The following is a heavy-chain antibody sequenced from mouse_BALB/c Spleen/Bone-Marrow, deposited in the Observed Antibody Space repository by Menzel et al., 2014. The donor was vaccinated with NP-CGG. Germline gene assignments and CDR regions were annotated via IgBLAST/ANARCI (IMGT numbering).Heavy chain of an antibody. Sequence: SAAAVDFSRYWMGWVRQAPGKGLEWIGEINPDSSTINYTPSLKDKFIISRDNAKNTLYLQMSKVRSEDTALYYCSRLGYYGGFAYWGQGTLVTVSA. V-gene: IGHV4-1*02. D-gene: IGHD2-3*01. CDR2: INPDSSTI. CDR3: SRLGYYGGFAY. CDR1: AVDFSRYW. J-gene: IGHJ3*01.